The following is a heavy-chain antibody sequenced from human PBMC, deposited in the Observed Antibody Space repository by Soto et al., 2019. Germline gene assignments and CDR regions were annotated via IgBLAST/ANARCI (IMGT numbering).Heavy chain of an antibody. CDR2: IITLFGTS. V-gene: IGHV1-69*01. CDR1: GGTFSSHS. D-gene: IGHD2-21*02. Sequence: VQLMQSGAEVKKPGSSVKISCKASGGTFSSHSINWVLQAPGQGLEWMGGIITLFGTSNYAQNFQGRVTXXXXQSTSTAYMELNSLTSDDTAVYYCVREVGYGDFSAALLDWGQGTLVTVSS. J-gene: IGHJ4*02. CDR3: VREVGYGDFSAALLD.